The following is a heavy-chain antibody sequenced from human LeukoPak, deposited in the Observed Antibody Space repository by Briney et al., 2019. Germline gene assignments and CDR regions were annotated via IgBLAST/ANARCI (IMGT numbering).Heavy chain of an antibody. CDR2: INHSGST. Sequence: SETLSLTCAVYGGSFSGYYWSWIRQPPGKGLEWIGEINHSGSTNYNPSLKSRVTISVDTSKNQFSLKLSSVTAADTAVYYCARRIVGATYFGYWGQGTLVTVSS. J-gene: IGHJ4*02. D-gene: IGHD1-26*01. CDR3: ARRIVGATYFGY. CDR1: GGSFSGYY. V-gene: IGHV4-34*01.